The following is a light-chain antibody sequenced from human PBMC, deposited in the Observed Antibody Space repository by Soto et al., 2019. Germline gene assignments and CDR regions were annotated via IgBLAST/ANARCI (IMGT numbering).Light chain of an antibody. CDR2: DAS. V-gene: IGKV3-15*01. J-gene: IGKJ4*01. CDR3: QQYNNWPLT. Sequence: ESVLTQSPGTLSLSPGERATLSCRASQSVSSNLAWHQQKPGQAPRILMYDASTRATGISARFSGSGAGTEFTLTISSLQSEDFSVYYCQQYNNWPLTFGGGTKVEI. CDR1: QSVSSN.